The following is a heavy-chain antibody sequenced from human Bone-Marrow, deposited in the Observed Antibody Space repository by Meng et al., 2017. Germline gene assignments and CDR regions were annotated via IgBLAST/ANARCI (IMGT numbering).Heavy chain of an antibody. J-gene: IGHJ4*02. D-gene: IGHD6-19*01. Sequence: VKVVQAGAEGKKPGSSVKVSCKASGYTFTGYYMHWVRQDPGQGLEWMGRINPNSGGTNYAQKFQGRVTMTRDTSISTAYMELSRLRSDDTAVYYCARVPGYSSGWYYFDYWGQGTLVTASS. CDR3: ARVPGYSSGWYYFDY. CDR1: GYTFTGYY. CDR2: INPNSGGT. V-gene: IGHV1-2*06.